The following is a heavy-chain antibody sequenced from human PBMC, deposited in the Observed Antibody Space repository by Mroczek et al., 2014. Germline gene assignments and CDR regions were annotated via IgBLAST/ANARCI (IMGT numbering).Heavy chain of an antibody. D-gene: IGHD1-26*01. CDR3: AKDIRSGSYYGRYYYYYGMDV. V-gene: IGHV3-9*01. Sequence: VQLVESGGGLVQPGRSLRFSCAASGFTFDDYAMHWVRQAPGKGLEWVSGISWNSGSIGYADSVKGRFTISRDNAKNSLYLQMNSLRAEDTALYYCAKDIRSGSYYGRYYYYYGMDVWGQGTTVTVSS. CDR1: GFTFDDYA. J-gene: IGHJ6*02. CDR2: ISWNSGSI.